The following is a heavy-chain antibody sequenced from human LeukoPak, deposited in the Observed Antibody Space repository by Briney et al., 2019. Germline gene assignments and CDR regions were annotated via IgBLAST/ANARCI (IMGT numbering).Heavy chain of an antibody. CDR3: ANLLRWEPY. D-gene: IGHD4-23*01. CDR1: GFTFSSYA. CDR2: ISYDGSNK. V-gene: IGHV3-30*04. Sequence: PGGSLRLSCAASGFTFSSYAMHWVRQAPGKWLEWVAVISYDGSNKYYADSVKGRFTISRDNSKNTLYLQMNSLRAEDTAVYYCANLLRWEPYWGQGTLVTVSS. J-gene: IGHJ4*02.